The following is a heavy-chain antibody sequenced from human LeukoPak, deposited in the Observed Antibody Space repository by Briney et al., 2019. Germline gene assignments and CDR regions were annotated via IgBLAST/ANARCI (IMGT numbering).Heavy chain of an antibody. CDR2: IYYSGST. CDR1: GGSISSSSYY. CDR3: ARERGYCSGGSCYYYGMDV. V-gene: IGHV4-61*01. Sequence: SETLSLTCTVSGGSISSSSYYWSWIRQPPGKGLEWIGYIYYSGSTNYNPSLKSRVTISVDTSKNQFSLKLSSVTAADTAVYYCARERGYCSGGSCYYYGMDVWGQGTTVTVSS. J-gene: IGHJ6*02. D-gene: IGHD2-15*01.